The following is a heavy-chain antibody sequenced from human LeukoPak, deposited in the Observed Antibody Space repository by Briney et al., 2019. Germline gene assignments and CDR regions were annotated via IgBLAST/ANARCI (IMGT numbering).Heavy chain of an antibody. CDR1: GYTFTSYY. J-gene: IGHJ6*02. V-gene: IGHV1-46*01. CDR2: INPSGGST. Sequence: ASVKVSCKASGYTFTSYYMHWVRQAPGQGLEWMGIINPSGGSTSYAQKFQGRVTMTRNTSTSTVYMELSSLRSEDTAVYYCARGYGDYLSHYGMDVWGQGTTVTVSS. CDR3: ARGYGDYLSHYGMDV. D-gene: IGHD4-17*01.